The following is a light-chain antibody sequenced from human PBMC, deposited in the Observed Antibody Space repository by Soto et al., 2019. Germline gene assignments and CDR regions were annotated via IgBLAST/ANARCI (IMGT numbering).Light chain of an antibody. CDR3: QQRRNLPWT. V-gene: IGKV3-11*01. CDR1: SSVSTY. Sequence: EIVLTQSPGTLSLSPGERATLSCRASSSVSTYLAWYQQKPGQAPRLLIYDASNRATGIPARFSGSGSGTDFTLTISSLEPEDFAVYYCQQRRNLPWTFGKGTKVEIK. J-gene: IGKJ1*01. CDR2: DAS.